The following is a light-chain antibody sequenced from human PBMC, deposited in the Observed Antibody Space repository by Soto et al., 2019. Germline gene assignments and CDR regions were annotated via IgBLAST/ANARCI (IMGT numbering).Light chain of an antibody. CDR1: QSVSSSY. CDR3: QQYGSSPQT. Sequence: EIVLTQSPGTVSLSPGERATLSCRASQSVSSSYLAWYQQKAGQAPRLLIYGASSRVTGIPDRFSGSGSGTDFTLTISRLEPEDSAVYYCQQYGSSPQTFGQGTKVEIK. CDR2: GAS. J-gene: IGKJ1*01. V-gene: IGKV3-20*01.